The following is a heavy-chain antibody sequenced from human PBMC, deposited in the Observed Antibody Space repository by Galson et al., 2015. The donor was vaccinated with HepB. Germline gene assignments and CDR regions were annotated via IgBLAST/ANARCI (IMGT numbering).Heavy chain of an antibody. CDR1: GFTFRNHG. D-gene: IGHD1-14*01. V-gene: IGHV3-33*01. CDR3: ARDITSRTLDY. J-gene: IGHJ4*02. CDR2: IYYDGSYK. Sequence: LRLSCAASGFTFRNHGLHWVRQAPGRGLEWVAVIYYDGSYKYYADSVKGRFTVSRDNSKNIMWLQMNSLRAEDTAVYYCARDITSRTLDYWGQGTLVIVSS.